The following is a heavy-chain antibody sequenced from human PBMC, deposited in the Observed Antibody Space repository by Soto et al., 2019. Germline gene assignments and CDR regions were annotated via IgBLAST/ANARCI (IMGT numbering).Heavy chain of an antibody. Sequence: LSRAASGFTFSNASIGVVPQAPGTGLEWGGRIKSKPDGEKTDYAAPVKGRICSSRDDSKNTLYLEMKSLKTEATAVYYCTTDDRAAYSSGYYSVYYSYGMDVWGQGTTVTVSS. CDR2: IKSKPDGEKT. CDR3: TTDDRAAYSSGYYSVYYSYGMDV. V-gene: IGHV3-15*01. J-gene: IGHJ6*02. D-gene: IGHD3-22*01. CDR1: GFTFSNAS.